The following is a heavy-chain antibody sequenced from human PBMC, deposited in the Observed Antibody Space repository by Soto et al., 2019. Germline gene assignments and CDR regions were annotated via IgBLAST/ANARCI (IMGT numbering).Heavy chain of an antibody. D-gene: IGHD6-19*01. J-gene: IGHJ4*02. CDR2: IWYDGSNK. V-gene: IGHV3-33*01. CDR1: GFTFSSYG. CDR3: ARGQAVAGTY. Sequence: QVQLVESGGGVVQPGRSLRLSCAASGFTFSSYGMHWVRQAPGKGLEWVAVIWYDGSNKYYADSVKGRFTISRDNSNTTLYVQMTSLRAEDTAVYYCARGQAVAGTYWGQGTLVTVSS.